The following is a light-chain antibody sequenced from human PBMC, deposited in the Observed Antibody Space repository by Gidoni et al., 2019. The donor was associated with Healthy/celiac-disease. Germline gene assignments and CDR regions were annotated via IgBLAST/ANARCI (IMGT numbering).Light chain of an antibody. CDR2: AAS. Sequence: AIRMTQSPSSFPASTGDRVTITCRASQGSSSYLAWYQQKPGNAPKLLIYAASTLQSGVPSRFSGSGSGTDFTLTISCLQSEDFATYYCQQYYSYPLTFGGGTKVEIK. V-gene: IGKV1-8*01. J-gene: IGKJ4*01. CDR3: QQYYSYPLT. CDR1: QGSSSY.